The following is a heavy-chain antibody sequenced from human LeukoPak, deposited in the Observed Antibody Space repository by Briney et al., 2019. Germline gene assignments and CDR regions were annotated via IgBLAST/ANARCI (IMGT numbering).Heavy chain of an antibody. CDR1: GGSFSGYY. CDR2: INHSGST. Sequence: SETLSLTCAVYGGSFSGYYWSWIRQPPGKGLEWIGEINHSGSTNYNPSLKSRVTISVDTSKNQFSLKLSSVTAADTAVYYCARLDRERAFDIWGQGTMVTVSS. CDR3: ARLDRERAFDI. J-gene: IGHJ3*02. V-gene: IGHV4-34*01.